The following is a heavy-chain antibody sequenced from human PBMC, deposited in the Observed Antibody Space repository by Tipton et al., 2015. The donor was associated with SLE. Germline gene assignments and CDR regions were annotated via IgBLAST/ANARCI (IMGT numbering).Heavy chain of an antibody. Sequence: TLSLTCSVSGDSISSSSYYWGWIRQPPEKGLEWIGYIYYSGSTNYNPSLKSRVTMSVDTSKNQFSLRLTSVTAADTAVYYCARLEDPFGIFGVPKGWFDPWGQGTLVTVSS. V-gene: IGHV4-61*05. J-gene: IGHJ5*02. D-gene: IGHD3-3*01. CDR1: GDSISSSSYY. CDR2: IYYSGST. CDR3: ARLEDPFGIFGVPKGWFDP.